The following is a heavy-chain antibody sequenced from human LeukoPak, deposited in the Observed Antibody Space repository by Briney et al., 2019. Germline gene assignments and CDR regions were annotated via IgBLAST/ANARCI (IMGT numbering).Heavy chain of an antibody. J-gene: IGHJ3*02. D-gene: IGHD1-26*01. CDR2: IIPIFGTA. CDR3: ARPSGSYNDAFDI. V-gene: IGHV1-69*13. Sequence: SVKVSGKASGGTFSSYAISWVRQAPGQGLEWMGGIIPIFGTANYAQKFQGRVTITADESTSTAYMELSSLRSGDTAVYYCARPSGSYNDAFDIWGQGTMVTVSS. CDR1: GGTFSSYA.